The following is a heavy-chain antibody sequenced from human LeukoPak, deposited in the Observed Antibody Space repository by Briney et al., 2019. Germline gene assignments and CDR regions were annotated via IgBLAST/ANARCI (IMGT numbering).Heavy chain of an antibody. CDR3: ARSRFPYSSGSYSDY. J-gene: IGHJ4*02. D-gene: IGHD3-10*01. CDR2: IYYSGST. CDR1: GGSISSGGYY. V-gene: IGHV4-31*03. Sequence: TSQTLPLTCTVSGGSISSGGYYWSWIRQHPGKGLEWLGYIYYSGSTYYNPSLKSRVTISVDTSKNHFSLRLSSVTAADTAVYYCARSRFPYSSGSYSDYWGQGTLVTVSS.